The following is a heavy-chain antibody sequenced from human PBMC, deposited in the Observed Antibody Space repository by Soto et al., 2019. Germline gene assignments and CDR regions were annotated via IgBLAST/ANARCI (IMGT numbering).Heavy chain of an antibody. CDR3: ARDQGVDDFWSGYDFDY. CDR1: GFTFSSYG. CDR2: IWYDGSNK. J-gene: IGHJ4*02. Sequence: GGSLRLSCAASGFTFSSYGMHWVRQAPGKGLEWVAVIWYDGSNKYYADSVKGRFTISRDNSKNTLYLQMNSLRAEDTAVYYCARDQGVDDFWSGYDFDYWGQGTLVTVSS. V-gene: IGHV3-33*01. D-gene: IGHD3-3*01.